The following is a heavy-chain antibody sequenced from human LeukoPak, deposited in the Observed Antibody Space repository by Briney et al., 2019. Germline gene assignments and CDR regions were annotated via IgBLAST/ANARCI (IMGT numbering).Heavy chain of an antibody. CDR2: IYTSGST. J-gene: IGHJ3*02. CDR1: GGSISSYY. V-gene: IGHV4-4*09. D-gene: IGHD2-2*01. CDR3: ARHSGYCSSTSCYLDAFDI. Sequence: SETLPLTCTVSGGSISSYYWSWIRQPPGKGLEWIGYIYTSGSTNYNPSPKSRVTISVDTSKNQFSLKLSSVTAADTAVYYCARHSGYCSSTSCYLDAFDIWGQGTMVTVSS.